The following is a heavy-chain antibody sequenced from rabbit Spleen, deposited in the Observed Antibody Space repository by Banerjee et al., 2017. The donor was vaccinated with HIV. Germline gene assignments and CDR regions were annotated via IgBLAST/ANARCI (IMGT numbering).Heavy chain of an antibody. CDR2: IYSGNSGYT. CDR1: GFSFGSNDY. Sequence: QQLVESGGDLVKPGASLTLTCTASGFSFGSNDYMCWVRQAPGRGLEWIACIYSGNSGYTYYATWATGRFTCSKTSSTTVTLQMTSLTVADTATYFCARDTGSSFSSYGMDLWGQGTLVTVS. D-gene: IGHD8-1*01. CDR3: ARDTGSSFSSYGMDL. V-gene: IGHV1S40*01. J-gene: IGHJ6*01.